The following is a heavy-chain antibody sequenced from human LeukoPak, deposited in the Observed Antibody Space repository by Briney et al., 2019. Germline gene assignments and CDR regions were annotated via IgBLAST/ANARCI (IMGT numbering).Heavy chain of an antibody. V-gene: IGHV3-23*01. Sequence: PGGSLRLSCAASGFTFSSYAMSWVRQAPGKGLEWVSAISGSGGSTYYADSVKGRFTISRDNSKNTLYLQMNSLRAEDTAVYYCAKGISIQYSSGLDYWGQGTLVTVSS. CDR2: ISGSGGST. J-gene: IGHJ4*02. CDR1: GFTFSSYA. CDR3: AKGISIQYSSGLDY. D-gene: IGHD6-19*01.